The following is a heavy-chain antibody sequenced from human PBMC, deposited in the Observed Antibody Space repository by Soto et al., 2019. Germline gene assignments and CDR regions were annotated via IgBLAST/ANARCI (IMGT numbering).Heavy chain of an antibody. J-gene: IGHJ4*02. D-gene: IGHD3-10*01. CDR1: GFSLSTSGVG. V-gene: IGHV2-5*02. CDR2: IYWDDDK. Sequence: QITLKESGPTQVKPTQTLTLTCSFSGFSLSTSGVGVGWIRQPPGKALEWLALIYWDDDKRYSSSLKSRLTNTKDTSKNQVVLTMTNMDPVNTATYYCALRRFGEIDYWGQGTLVTVSS. CDR3: ALRRFGEIDY.